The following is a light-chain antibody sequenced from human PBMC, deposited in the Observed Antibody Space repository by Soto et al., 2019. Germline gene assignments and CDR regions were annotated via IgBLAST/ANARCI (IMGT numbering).Light chain of an antibody. CDR1: QGVRSNY. V-gene: IGKV3-20*01. CDR3: QQYGGSTRT. J-gene: IGKJ1*01. Sequence: EIVVTQSPATLSLSPGERVTLSCSASQGVRSNYVAWYQQKPGQGPRLLIYGASSRATGIPDRFSGSGSGTDFTLIISRLEPEDFAVYYCQQYGGSTRTFGQGTKVDIK. CDR2: GAS.